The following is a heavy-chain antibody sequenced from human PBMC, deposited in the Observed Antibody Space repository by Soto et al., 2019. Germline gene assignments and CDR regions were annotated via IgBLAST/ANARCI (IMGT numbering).Heavy chain of an antibody. V-gene: IGHV4-4*02. CDR1: GGSIDTPNW. Sequence: QVQLQESGPGLVKPSETLSLTCAVSGGSIDTPNWWSWYRRPPGKGLEWIGEMYPSGSSNRNPSRHIRVTISLDTSNNHFSLKLTSLTAADTAIYYCAREGFDHRTDSWGQGIPVTVSS. J-gene: IGHJ4*02. CDR3: AREGFDHRTDS. CDR2: MYPSGSS.